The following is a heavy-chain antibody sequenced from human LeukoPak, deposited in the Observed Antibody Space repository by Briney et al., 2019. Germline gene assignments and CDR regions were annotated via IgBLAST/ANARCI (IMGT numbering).Heavy chain of an antibody. D-gene: IGHD3-22*01. CDR3: AREGYDSSGYWRYFDY. V-gene: IGHV3-66*02. J-gene: IGHJ4*02. CDR1: GFTFSSNY. CDR2: IYSGGST. Sequence: GGSLRLSCAASGFTFSSNYMSWVRQAPGKGLEWVSVIYSGGSTYYADSVKGRFTISRDNSKNTLYLQMNSLRAEDTAVYYCAREGYDSSGYWRYFDYWGQGTLVTVSS.